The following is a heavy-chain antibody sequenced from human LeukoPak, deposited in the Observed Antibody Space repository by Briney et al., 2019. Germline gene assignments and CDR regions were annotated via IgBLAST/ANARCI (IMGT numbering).Heavy chain of an antibody. CDR2: ISGSGGSI. J-gene: IGHJ5*02. V-gene: IGHV3-23*01. D-gene: IGHD6-13*01. CDR3: ARVGSSISRHWFDP. CDR1: GFTFSSYA. Sequence: QPGGSLRLSCTASGFTFSSYAMTWVRQAPGKGLEWVSGISGSGGSIDYADSVKGRFTIDRDNSKNTLHLQMNSLRAEDTAVYYCARVGSSISRHWFDPWGQGTLVTVTS.